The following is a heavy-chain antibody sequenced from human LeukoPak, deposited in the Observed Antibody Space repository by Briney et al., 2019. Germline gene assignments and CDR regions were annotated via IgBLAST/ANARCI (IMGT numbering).Heavy chain of an antibody. CDR1: GGSISGYY. CDR3: ARSSSGYDSGDI. V-gene: IGHV4-59*01. J-gene: IGHJ4*02. CDR2: IYDNGRT. D-gene: IGHD5-12*01. Sequence: SETLSLTCTVSGGSISGYYWSWIRQSPGQGLEWITSIYDNGRTTYNPSVNSRVTISVDTSKSHFSLELRSVTAADTAFYYCARSSSGYDSGDIWGQGTLVTVSS.